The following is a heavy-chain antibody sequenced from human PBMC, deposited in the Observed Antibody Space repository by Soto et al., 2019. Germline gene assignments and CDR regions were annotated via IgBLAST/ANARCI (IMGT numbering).Heavy chain of an antibody. J-gene: IGHJ6*02. CDR3: ARGTTTSAFSAMDV. CDR2: ITNDGNNK. CDR1: GFTFSSYW. D-gene: IGHD1-1*01. V-gene: IGHV3-30-3*01. Sequence: GGSLRLSCAASGFTFSSYWMHWVRQAPGKGLVWVAVITNDGNNKYNADSVKGRFTISRDNSKNTVSLQMNSLRTEDTAMYFCARGTTTSAFSAMDVWGQGTTVTVSS.